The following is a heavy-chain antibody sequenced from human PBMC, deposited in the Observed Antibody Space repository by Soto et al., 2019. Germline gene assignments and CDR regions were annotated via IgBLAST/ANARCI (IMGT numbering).Heavy chain of an antibody. D-gene: IGHD6-19*01. V-gene: IGHV3-53*04. CDR2: IYSGGRT. CDR1: GFTVSSNY. Sequence: GSLRLSFAASGFTVSSNYMSWVRQAPGEGLGGVSVIYSGGRTYYADYVKGRFTISRHNSKNTRYLQMNSLRAEDTAVYYCARKRAVAGTRYDAFDIWGQGTMVTVSS. CDR3: ARKRAVAGTRYDAFDI. J-gene: IGHJ3*02.